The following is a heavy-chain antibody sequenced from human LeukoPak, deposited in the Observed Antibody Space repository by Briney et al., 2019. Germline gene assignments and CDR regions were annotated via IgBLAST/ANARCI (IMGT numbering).Heavy chain of an antibody. V-gene: IGHV1-18*01. J-gene: IGHJ5*02. D-gene: IGHD1-26*01. CDR1: GYTFTIYG. Sequence: ASVKVSSKDSGYTFTIYGISWVRQAPGQGLEWMGWISAYNGNTNYAQKLQGRVTMTTDTSTSTAYMELRSLRSDDTAVYYCARGGVVGATVHPPSADPWGQGTLVTVSS. CDR2: ISAYNGNT. CDR3: ARGGVVGATVHPPSADP.